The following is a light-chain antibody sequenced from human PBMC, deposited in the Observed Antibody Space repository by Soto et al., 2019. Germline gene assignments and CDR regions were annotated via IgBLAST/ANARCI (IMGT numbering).Light chain of an antibody. Sequence: QSVLTQPRSVSGSPGQSVTISCTGTSSDVGGYNYVSWYQHHPGKAPKLMIYDVTKRPSGVRDRFSASKSGNTASLTISGLPAEDEADYYCCSYAGSYTYVFGSGTKLTVL. V-gene: IGLV2-11*01. CDR1: SSDVGGYNY. CDR3: CSYAGSYTYV. J-gene: IGLJ1*01. CDR2: DVT.